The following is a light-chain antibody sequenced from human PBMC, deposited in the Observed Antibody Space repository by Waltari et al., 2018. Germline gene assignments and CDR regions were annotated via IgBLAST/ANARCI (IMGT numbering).Light chain of an antibody. CDR2: DAS. CDR3: QQRFNWPLT. V-gene: IGKV3-11*01. J-gene: IGKJ4*01. CDR1: QSVSTY. Sequence: EIVLTQSPATLSLSPGQRATLSCRASQSVSTYLAWYQQKPGQPPRLLIYDASHRVTGIPGRFSGSGSGTDFTLTVSSLEPEDFAVYYCQQRFNWPLTFGGGTKLDIK.